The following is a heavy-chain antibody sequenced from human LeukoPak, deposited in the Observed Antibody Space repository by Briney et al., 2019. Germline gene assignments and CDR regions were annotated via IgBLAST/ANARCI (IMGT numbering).Heavy chain of an antibody. CDR3: AKDPYDSSGYYFPGAFDI. Sequence: GGSLRLSCAASGFTFSSFKMNWVRQAPGKGLEWVAVISYDGSNKYYADSVKGRFTISRDNSKNTLYLQMNSLRAEDTAVYYCAKDPYDSSGYYFPGAFDIWGQGTMVTVSS. D-gene: IGHD3-22*01. CDR1: GFTFSSFK. J-gene: IGHJ3*02. CDR2: ISYDGSNK. V-gene: IGHV3-30*18.